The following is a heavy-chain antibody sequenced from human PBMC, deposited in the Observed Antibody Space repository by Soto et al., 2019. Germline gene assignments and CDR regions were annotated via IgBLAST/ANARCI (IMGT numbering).Heavy chain of an antibody. CDR2: IYYSGST. J-gene: IGHJ4*02. CDR3: TFTTVNTEGFHY. V-gene: IGHV4-31*03. Sequence: SETLSLTCTVSGGSISSGGYYWSWIRQHPGKGLEWIGYIYYSGSTYYNPSLKSRVTISVDTSKNQFSLKLSSVTAAVTAVYYCTFTTVNTEGFHYWGQGTLVTVS. CDR1: GGSISSGGYY. D-gene: IGHD4-17*01.